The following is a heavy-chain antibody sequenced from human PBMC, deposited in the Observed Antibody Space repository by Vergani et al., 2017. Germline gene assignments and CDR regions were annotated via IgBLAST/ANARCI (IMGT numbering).Heavy chain of an antibody. CDR3: AKADSGWPYYFDY. Sequence: QVQLVDSGGGVVQPGRSLRLSCVASGFTFSGYAMHWVRQAPGKGLEWVAFIRYDGSNKYYADSVKGRFTISRDNSKNTLYLQMNSLRAEDTAVYYCAKADSGWPYYFDYWGQGTLVTVSS. J-gene: IGHJ4*02. CDR2: IRYDGSNK. D-gene: IGHD6-19*01. V-gene: IGHV3-30*02. CDR1: GFTFSGYA.